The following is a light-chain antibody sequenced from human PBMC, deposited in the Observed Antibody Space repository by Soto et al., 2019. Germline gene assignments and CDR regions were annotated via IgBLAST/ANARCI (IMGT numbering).Light chain of an antibody. CDR2: QTS. J-gene: IGKJ3*01. CDR3: HQRQSWPRT. CDR1: QYINTR. V-gene: IGKV3-11*01. Sequence: EIVLTQSPATLSSFPGDRVTLSCRASQYINTRLAWYQHRPGQAPRLLIYQTSIRAAGIPARFSASGTGTDFPLTISDVQPEDFAVYYCHQRQSWPRTFGQGTQVDI.